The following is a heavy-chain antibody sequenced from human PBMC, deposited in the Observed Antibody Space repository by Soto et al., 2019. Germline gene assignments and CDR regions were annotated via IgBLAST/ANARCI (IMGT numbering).Heavy chain of an antibody. D-gene: IGHD3-3*01. CDR1: GFTFNDYA. Sequence: EVQLVESGGGLVQPGRSLRLSCAASGFTFNDYAMHWVRQVPGKGLEWVSGISCNSGSTGYADSVKGRFTISRDNAKNSLSLQMNSLRPEDTALYYCAKDKYGGFLEYLGWFDPWFQGALVIVSS. J-gene: IGHJ5*02. CDR3: AKDKYGGFLEYLGWFDP. V-gene: IGHV3-9*01. CDR2: ISCNSGST.